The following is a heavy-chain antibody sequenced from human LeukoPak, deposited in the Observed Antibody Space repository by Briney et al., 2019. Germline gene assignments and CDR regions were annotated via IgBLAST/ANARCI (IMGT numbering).Heavy chain of an antibody. CDR2: IYYSGST. J-gene: IGHJ4*01. CDR3: AGGGRQTNIRA. Sequence: SETLSLTCTVSGGSISSYYWSWIRQPPGKGLEWIGYIYYSGSTNYNPSLKSRVTISVDTSKNQFSLKLSSVTAADTAVYYCAGGGRQTNIRAWGQGTLVTVSS. D-gene: IGHD2/OR15-2a*01. V-gene: IGHV4-59*01. CDR1: GGSISSYY.